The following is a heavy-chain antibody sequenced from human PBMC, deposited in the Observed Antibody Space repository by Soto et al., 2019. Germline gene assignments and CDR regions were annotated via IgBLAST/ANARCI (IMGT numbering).Heavy chain of an antibody. CDR2: IGTTGDP. J-gene: IGHJ4*02. D-gene: IGHD6-19*01. CDR1: GFTFSNYD. CDR3: GRGSSGWYSEVVF. V-gene: IGHV3-13*05. Sequence: DVQLVESGGGSVQPGGSLRLSCAASGFTFSNYDMHWVRQTTGKGLEWVSAIGTTGDPYYPGSVKGRFTISRDNAKNSLYLQMNSLTVEDTGVYFCGRGSSGWYSEVVFWGQGTLVTVSS.